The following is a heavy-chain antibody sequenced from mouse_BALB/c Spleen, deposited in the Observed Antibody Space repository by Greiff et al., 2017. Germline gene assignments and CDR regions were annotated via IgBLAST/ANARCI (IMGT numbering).Heavy chain of an antibody. CDR2: IRNKANGYTT. CDR1: GFTFTDYY. J-gene: IGHJ4*01. CDR3: ARGTFYAMDY. Sequence: EVNLVESGGGLVQPGGSLRLSCATSGFTFTDYYMSWVRQPPGKALEWLGFIRNKANGYTTEYSASVKGRFTISRDNSQSILYLQMNTLRAEDSATYYCARGTFYAMDYWGQGTSVTVSS. V-gene: IGHV7-3*02.